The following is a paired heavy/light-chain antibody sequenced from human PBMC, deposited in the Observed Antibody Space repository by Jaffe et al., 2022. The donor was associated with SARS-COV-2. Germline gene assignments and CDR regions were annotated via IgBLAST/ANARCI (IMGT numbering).Heavy chain of an antibody. CDR3: VKPTMTGYFGGEFDY. J-gene: IGHJ4*02. CDR1: GFTFNDYA. D-gene: IGHD3-9*01. CDR2: MSWNSGSI. V-gene: IGHV3-9*01. Sequence: EVHLVESGGGLVQPGRSLRLSCAASGFTFNDYAMHWVRQAPGKGLEWVSGMSWNSGSIGYADSVKGRFTISRDNAKNSLYLQMNSLRAEDTALYYCVKPTMTGYFGGEFDYWGQGTLVTVSS.
Light chain of an antibody. Sequence: QSALTQPASVSGSPGQSITISCTGTSSDVGGYNYVSWYQHHPGKAPKLMIYEVSNRPSGVPDRFSGSKSGNTASLTISGLQAEDEADYYCSSYTSSNTYVFGTGTKVTVL. J-gene: IGLJ1*01. V-gene: IGLV2-14*01. CDR2: EVS. CDR1: SSDVGGYNY. CDR3: SSYTSSNTYV.